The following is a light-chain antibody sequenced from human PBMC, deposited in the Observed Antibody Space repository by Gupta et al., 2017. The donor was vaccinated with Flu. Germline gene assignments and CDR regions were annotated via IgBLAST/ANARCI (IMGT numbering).Light chain of an antibody. CDR2: GAS. V-gene: IGKV3-20*01. CDR1: QSVSSSY. J-gene: IGKJ3*01. CDR3: QQYGSSPIP. Sequence: EIVLTQSPGTLSLSPRERATLSCRASQSVSSSYLAWYQQKPGQAPRLLIYGASSRATGIPDRFSGSGSGTDFTLTISRLEPEDFAVYYCQQYGSSPIPFGHGTKVDIK.